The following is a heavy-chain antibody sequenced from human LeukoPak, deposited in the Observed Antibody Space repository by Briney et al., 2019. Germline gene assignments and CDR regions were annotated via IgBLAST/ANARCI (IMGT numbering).Heavy chain of an antibody. V-gene: IGHV3-7*01. CDR3: AGGARWSIDY. Sequence: PGGSLRLSCAASGFTFSDYWMNWVRQAPGKGLEWVAILKQDGSEILYVDSVKGRFTISRDNAKNSLYLQMNSLRAEDTAVYYCAGGARWSIDYWGQGTLVTISS. J-gene: IGHJ4*02. CDR1: GFTFSDYW. D-gene: IGHD2-15*01. CDR2: LKQDGSEI.